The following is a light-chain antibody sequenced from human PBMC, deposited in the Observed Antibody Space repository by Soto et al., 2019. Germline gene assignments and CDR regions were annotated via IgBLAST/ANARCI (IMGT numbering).Light chain of an antibody. J-gene: IGKJ4*01. CDR3: QQYSTYPLT. CDR2: DAS. Sequence: IQMTPSPSTLSASIGDRVTITCRASQSITTFLAWYQQKPGKAPQILIYDASKLEPGVPSRLSGGGSGTEFTLTISSLQPDDFATYYCQQYSTYPLTFGGGTKVDI. CDR1: QSITTF. V-gene: IGKV1-5*01.